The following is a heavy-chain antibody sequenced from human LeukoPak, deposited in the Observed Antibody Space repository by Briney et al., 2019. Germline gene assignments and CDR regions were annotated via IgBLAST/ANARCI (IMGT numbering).Heavy chain of an antibody. CDR1: GGSISSYY. CDR2: IYYSGST. V-gene: IGHV4-59*01. CDR3: TRDTHIVVVTAIPELFDY. Sequence: SETLSLTCTVSGGSISSYYWSWIRQPPGKGLEWIGYIYYSGSTNYNPSLKSRVTISVDTSKNQFSLKLSSVTAADTAVYYCTRDTHIVVVTAIPELFDYWGQGTLVTVSS. J-gene: IGHJ4*02. D-gene: IGHD2-21*02.